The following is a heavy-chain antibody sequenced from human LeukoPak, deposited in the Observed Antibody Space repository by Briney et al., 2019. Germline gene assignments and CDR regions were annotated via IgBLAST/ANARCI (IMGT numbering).Heavy chain of an antibody. V-gene: IGHV1-69*05. J-gene: IGHJ6*03. CDR3: ARAKITGTTVFYMDV. Sequence: SVKVSCKASGYTFTSYGISWVRQAPGQGLEWMGGIIPIFGTANYAQKFQGRVTITTDESTSTAYMELSSLRSEDTAVYYCARAKITGTTVFYMDVWGKGTTVTVSS. CDR2: IIPIFGTA. CDR1: GYTFTSYG. D-gene: IGHD1-7*01.